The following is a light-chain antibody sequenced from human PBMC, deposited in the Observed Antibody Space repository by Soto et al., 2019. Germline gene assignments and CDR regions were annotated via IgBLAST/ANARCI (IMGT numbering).Light chain of an antibody. J-gene: IGKJ3*01. CDR1: QGISTY. Sequence: DIQMTQSPSSLSASVGDRVTITCRASQGISTYLAWYQQKPGKVPKLMIYAASTLQSGVPSLFSGSGSGTDFTLTISSLRPADGATYYCQKYNSAPRTFGPGTKVDIK. V-gene: IGKV1-27*01. CDR2: AAS. CDR3: QKYNSAPRT.